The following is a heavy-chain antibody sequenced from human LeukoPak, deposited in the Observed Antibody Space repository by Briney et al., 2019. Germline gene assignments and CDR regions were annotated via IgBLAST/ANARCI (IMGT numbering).Heavy chain of an antibody. CDR1: EFTFSSYA. CDR3: ARLGWNVPFDY. CDR2: ISYDGSNK. V-gene: IGHV3-30*04. J-gene: IGHJ4*02. Sequence: GGSLRLSCEASEFTFSSYAMHWVRQAPGKGLEWVAVISYDGSNKYYADSVKGRFTISRDNSKNTLYLQMNSLRAEDTAVYYCARLGWNVPFDYWGQGTLVTVSS. D-gene: IGHD1-1*01.